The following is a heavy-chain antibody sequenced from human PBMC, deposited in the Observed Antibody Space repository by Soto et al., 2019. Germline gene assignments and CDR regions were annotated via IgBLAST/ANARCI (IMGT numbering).Heavy chain of an antibody. V-gene: IGHV4-59*01. CDR1: GGSISSYY. CDR2: IYYSGST. Sequence: SETLSLTCTVSGGSISSYYWSWIRQPPGKGLEWIEYIYYSGSTNYNPSLKSRVTISVDTSKNQFSLKLSSVTAADTAVYYCARGRVVVAATYFDYWGQGTLVTVSS. CDR3: ARGRVVVAATYFDY. J-gene: IGHJ4*02. D-gene: IGHD2-15*01.